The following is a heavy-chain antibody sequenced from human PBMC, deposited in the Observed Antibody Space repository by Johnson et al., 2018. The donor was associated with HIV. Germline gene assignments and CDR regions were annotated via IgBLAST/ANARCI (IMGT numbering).Heavy chain of an antibody. CDR2: ISYNGSNK. CDR3: AKSTQANILRESGPYGAFDI. V-gene: IGHV3-30*18. CDR1: GFTFSNAW. J-gene: IGHJ3*02. D-gene: IGHD3-10*01. Sequence: QVQLVESGGGLIQPGGSLRLSCAVSGFTFSNAWMSWVRQAPGKGLEWVAVISYNGSNKYYADSVKGRFTISRDNAKNTLYVQMNSLRAEDTAVYYCAKSTQANILRESGPYGAFDIWGQGTMVTVSS.